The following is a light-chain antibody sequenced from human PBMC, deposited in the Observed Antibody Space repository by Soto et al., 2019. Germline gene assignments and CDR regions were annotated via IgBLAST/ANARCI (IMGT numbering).Light chain of an antibody. V-gene: IGKV1-5*01. CDR2: GAS. Sequence: DIPLTQSPSTLSASVGDRVTITCRASQSISTWLAWYQQKPGKAPKVLIYGASSLESGVPSRFSGSGSGTEFTLTIICLQPDDFATYYCQQYKNYLTFGPGTKVDIK. CDR3: QQYKNYLT. CDR1: QSISTW. J-gene: IGKJ3*01.